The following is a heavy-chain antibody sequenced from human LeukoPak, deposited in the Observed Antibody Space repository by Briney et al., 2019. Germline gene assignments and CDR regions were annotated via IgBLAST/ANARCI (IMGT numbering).Heavy chain of an antibody. V-gene: IGHV3-30*18. CDR2: ISYDGSNK. J-gene: IGHJ4*02. CDR3: AKSSSYYDSRGYYSPDYFDY. Sequence: GGSLRLSCAASGFTFSSYAMHWVHQAPGKGLEWVAVISYDGSNKYYTDSVKGRFTISRDNSKNTLYLQMNSLRAEDTAVYYCAKSSSYYDSRGYYSPDYFDYWGQGTLVTVSS. CDR1: GFTFSSYA. D-gene: IGHD3-22*01.